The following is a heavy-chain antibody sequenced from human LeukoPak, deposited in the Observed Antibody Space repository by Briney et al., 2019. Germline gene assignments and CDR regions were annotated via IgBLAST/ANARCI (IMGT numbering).Heavy chain of an antibody. Sequence: GGSLRLSCAASGFTLSSYWMNWVRQAPGKGLVWVSRIASDGSSTTYADSVKGRFSISRDNSKNTLYLQMNSLRAEDTALYYCAKKVVVGATSPYSDFQDWGQGTLVTVSS. CDR1: GFTLSSYW. V-gene: IGHV3-74*01. J-gene: IGHJ1*01. D-gene: IGHD1-26*01. CDR3: AKKVVVGATSPYSDFQD. CDR2: IASDGSST.